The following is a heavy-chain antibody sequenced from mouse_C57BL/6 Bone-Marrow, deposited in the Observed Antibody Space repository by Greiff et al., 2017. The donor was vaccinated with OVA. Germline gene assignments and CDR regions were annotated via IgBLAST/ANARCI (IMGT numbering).Heavy chain of an antibody. V-gene: IGHV1-69*01. CDR3: ARLTY. CDR1: GYTFTSYW. J-gene: IGHJ3*01. Sequence: QVQLQHPGAELVMPGASVKLSCKASGYTFTSYWMHWVKQRPGQGLEWIGEIDPSDSYTNYNQKFKGKSTLTVDKSSSTAYMQLSSLTSEDSAVYYCARLTYWGQGTLVTVSA. CDR2: IDPSDSYT.